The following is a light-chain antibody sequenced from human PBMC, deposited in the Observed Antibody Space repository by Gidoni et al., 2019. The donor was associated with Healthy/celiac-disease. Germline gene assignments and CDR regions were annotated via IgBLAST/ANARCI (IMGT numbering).Light chain of an antibody. V-gene: IGKV1-5*03. Sequence: DIQMDQAPSTLAASVGDRVTNTCRANQSISSVVGWYQQKPGKAPKLLIYKASNVESGVPSRFSGSGSGTEFTLTISILQPDDFATYYCQQYNSYSFTFGQXTKLEIK. CDR2: KAS. CDR1: QSISSV. J-gene: IGKJ2*01. CDR3: QQYNSYSFT.